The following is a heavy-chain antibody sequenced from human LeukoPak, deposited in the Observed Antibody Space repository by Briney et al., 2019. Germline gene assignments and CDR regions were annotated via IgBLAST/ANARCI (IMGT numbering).Heavy chain of an antibody. J-gene: IGHJ6*03. CDR2: IIPIFGTA. D-gene: IGHD5-18*01. CDR3: ARVTRGYSSRGDYYYYMDV. Sequence: SVKVSCKASGGTFSSYAISWVRQAPGQGLEWMGGIIPIFGTANYAQKFQGRVTITTDESTSTAYMELSSLRSEDMAVYYCARVTRGYSSRGDYYYYMDVWGKGTTVTVSS. V-gene: IGHV1-69*05. CDR1: GGTFSSYA.